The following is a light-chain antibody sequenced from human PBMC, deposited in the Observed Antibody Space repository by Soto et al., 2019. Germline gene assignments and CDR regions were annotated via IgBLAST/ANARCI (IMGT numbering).Light chain of an antibody. CDR1: QDISNS. CDR3: QKYNSAPLT. CDR2: AAS. J-gene: IGKJ4*01. V-gene: IGKV1-27*01. Sequence: DIQMTQSPSSLSASVGDRVTITCRASQDISNSLAWYQQKPGKVPKVLIYAASLLQSGFPARFSCSGSGTDFTLTISSLQPEDVATYYCQKYNSAPLTFGGGTKVEI.